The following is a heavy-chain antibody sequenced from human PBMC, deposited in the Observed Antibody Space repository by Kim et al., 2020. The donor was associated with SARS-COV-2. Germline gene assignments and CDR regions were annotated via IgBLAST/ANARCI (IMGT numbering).Heavy chain of an antibody. CDR3: TRACNYYDISAAY. J-gene: IGHJ4*02. Sequence: EMHWVRLTTGEGLEWVSSIDPTGDTYYPDSVKGRFTISRDNAKNSLYLQMNSLTVGDTAVYYCTRACNYYDISAAYWGQGTRGTVSS. CDR2: IDPTGDT. V-gene: IGHV3-13*01. D-gene: IGHD3-22*01. CDR1: E.